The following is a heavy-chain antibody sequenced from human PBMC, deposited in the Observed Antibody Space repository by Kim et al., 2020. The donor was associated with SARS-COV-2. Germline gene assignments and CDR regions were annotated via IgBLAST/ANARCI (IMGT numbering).Heavy chain of an antibody. Sequence: ASVKVSCKASGYTFTSYYMHWVRQAPGQGLEWMGIINPCGGSTSYAQKFQGRANMTRDTSTSTVYMELSSLRSEYTAVYYCARDLTVTTGLDYYYGMDVSGPGATLPASS. D-gene: IGHD4-17*01. J-gene: IGHJ6*02. V-gene: IGHV1-46*01. CDR1: GYTFTSYY. CDR3: ARDLTVTTGLDYYYGMDV. CDR2: INPCGGST.